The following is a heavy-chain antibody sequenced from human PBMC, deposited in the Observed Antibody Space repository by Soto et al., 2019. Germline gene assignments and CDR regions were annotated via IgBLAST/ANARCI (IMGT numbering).Heavy chain of an antibody. CDR3: AGGGAGSGPFTWELPDH. CDR1: GNTFTYRY. CDR2: ITPFSGDV. Sequence: QMQLVQSGAEVKKTGSSVTVSCKALGNTFTYRYLHWVRQAPGQALEWMGWITPFSGDVHYAQKFQVRVTITRDRSINTAYMPMSSLRSEDTAMYFCAGGGAGSGPFTWELPDHWGQGTLVTVSS. V-gene: IGHV1-45*02. J-gene: IGHJ4*02. D-gene: IGHD1-26*01.